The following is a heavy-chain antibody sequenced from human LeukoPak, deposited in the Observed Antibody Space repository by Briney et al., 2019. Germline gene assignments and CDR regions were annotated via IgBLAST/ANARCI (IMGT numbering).Heavy chain of an antibody. CDR1: GFTFDDYA. D-gene: IGHD6-19*01. V-gene: IGHV3-9*01. Sequence: HPGRSLRLSCAASGFTFDDYAMHWVRQAPGKGLEWVSGISWNSGSIGYADSVKGRFTISRDNAKNSLYLQMNSLRAEDTALYYCAKSSPLRSIAVAGDFDYWGQGTLVTVSS. CDR3: AKSSPLRSIAVAGDFDY. CDR2: ISWNSGSI. J-gene: IGHJ4*02.